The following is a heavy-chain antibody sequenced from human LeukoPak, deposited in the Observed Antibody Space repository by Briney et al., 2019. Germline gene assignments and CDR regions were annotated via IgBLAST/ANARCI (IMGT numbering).Heavy chain of an antibody. D-gene: IGHD5-24*01. CDR1: GGSISSGSYY. V-gene: IGHV4-61*02. J-gene: IGHJ2*01. Sequence: SETLSLTCTVSGGSISSGSYYWSWIRQPAGKGLEWIGRIYTSGSTNYNPSLKSRVTISVDTSKNQFSLKLSSVTAADAAVYYCARDLGDGYNYGWYFDLWGRGTLVTVSS. CDR3: ARDLGDGYNYGWYFDL. CDR2: IYTSGST.